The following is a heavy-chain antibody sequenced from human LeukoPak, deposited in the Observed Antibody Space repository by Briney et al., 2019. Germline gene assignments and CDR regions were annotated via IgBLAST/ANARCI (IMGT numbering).Heavy chain of an antibody. J-gene: IGHJ4*02. CDR3: ARHYYDFWSGYSYYFDY. CDR2: IYPGDSDT. D-gene: IGHD3-3*01. CDR1: GYSFTSYW. V-gene: IGHV5-51*01. Sequence: GASVKISCKGSGYSFTSYWIGWVRQMPGKGLEWMGIIYPGDSDTRYSPSFQGQVTISADKSISTAYLQWSSLKASDTAMYYCARHYYDFWSGYSYYFDYWGQGTLVTVSS.